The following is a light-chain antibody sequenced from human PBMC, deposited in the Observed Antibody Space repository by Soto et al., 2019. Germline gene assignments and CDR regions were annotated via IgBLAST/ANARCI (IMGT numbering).Light chain of an antibody. CDR3: SSYAGRNNPVV. V-gene: IGLV2-8*01. CDR1: SGDVGAYNS. CDR2: GVS. J-gene: IGLJ2*01. Sequence: QSVLTQPPSASGSPGQSVTISCTGTSGDVGAYNSVSWYQQHPGKAPKLMIYGVSTRPSGVPDRFSGSKSGNTASLTVSGLQAEDVADYYCSSYAGRNNPVVFGGGTKLTVL.